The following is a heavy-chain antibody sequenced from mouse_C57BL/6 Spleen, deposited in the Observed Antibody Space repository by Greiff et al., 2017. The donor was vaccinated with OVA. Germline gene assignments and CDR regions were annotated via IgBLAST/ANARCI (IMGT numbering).Heavy chain of an antibody. V-gene: IGHV1-61*01. CDR1: GYTFTSYW. J-gene: IGHJ1*03. D-gene: IGHD1-1*01. Sequence: QVQLQQPGAELVRPGSSVKLSCKASGYTFTSYWMDWVKQRPGQGLEWIGNIYPSDSETHYNQKFKDKATLTVDKSSSTAYMQLSSLTSEDSAVYYCARDGSRWYFDVWGTGTTVTVSS. CDR2: IYPSDSET. CDR3: ARDGSRWYFDV.